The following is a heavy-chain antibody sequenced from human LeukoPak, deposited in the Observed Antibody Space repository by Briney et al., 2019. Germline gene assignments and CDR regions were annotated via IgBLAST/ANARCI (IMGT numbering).Heavy chain of an antibody. CDR3: ARDQWELGGDYFDY. CDR1: GYTFTGYY. D-gene: IGHD1-26*01. V-gene: IGHV1-2*04. CDR2: INPNSGGT. J-gene: IGHJ4*02. Sequence: ASVKVSCKASGYTFTGYYMHWVRQAPGQGLEWMGWINPNSGGTNYAQKFQGWVTMTRDTSISTAYMELSRLRSDDTAVYYCARDQWELGGDYFDYWGQGTLVTVSS.